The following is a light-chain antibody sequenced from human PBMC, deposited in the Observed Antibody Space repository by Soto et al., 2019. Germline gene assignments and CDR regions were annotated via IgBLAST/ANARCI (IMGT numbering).Light chain of an antibody. J-gene: IGKJ5*01. CDR1: QSVSSY. CDR2: DAS. V-gene: IGKV3-11*01. Sequence: EIVLTQSPATLSLSPGERATLSCRASQSVSSYLAWYQQKPGQAPRLLIYDASNRATGIPARFSGSGSGTDFTLTISSLESEDFAVYYCQQRSNWPPLFGQGTRLEIK. CDR3: QQRSNWPPL.